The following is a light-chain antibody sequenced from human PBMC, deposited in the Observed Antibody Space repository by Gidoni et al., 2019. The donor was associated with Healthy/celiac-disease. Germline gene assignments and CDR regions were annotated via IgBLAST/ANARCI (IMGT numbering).Light chain of an antibody. CDR3: QQYYSSPYS. J-gene: IGKJ2*03. Sequence: DIVMTQSPDSLAVSLGERATINCKSSQNVLYSSNNKNYLAWYQQKPGQPPKLLIYWASTRESGVPDRFSGSGSGTDFTLTISSLQAEDVAVYYCQQYYSSPYSFXHXTKLXIK. CDR2: WAS. CDR1: QNVLYSSNNKNY. V-gene: IGKV4-1*01.